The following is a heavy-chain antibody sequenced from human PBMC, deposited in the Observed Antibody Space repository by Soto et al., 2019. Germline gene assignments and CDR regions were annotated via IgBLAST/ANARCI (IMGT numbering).Heavy chain of an antibody. CDR2: IYYSGST. CDR1: GGSISSSSYY. J-gene: IGHJ4*02. D-gene: IGHD6-19*01. CDR3: ARRLAVAGFAY. Sequence: SETLSLTCTVSGGSISSSSYYWGWIRQPPGKGLEWIGSIYYSGSTYYNPSLKSRVTISVDTSKNQFSLKLSSVTAADTAVYYCARRLAVAGFAYWGQGTLVTVSS. V-gene: IGHV4-39*01.